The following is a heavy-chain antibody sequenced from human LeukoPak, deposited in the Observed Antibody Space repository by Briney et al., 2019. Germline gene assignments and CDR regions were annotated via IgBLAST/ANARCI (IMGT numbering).Heavy chain of an antibody. CDR3: ARGATDTTRWFDP. Sequence: GGSLRLSCAASGFTFSGYGMNWVRQAPGKGLEWISYISGNSGIIHYADSVKGRFTISRDNAKNSLSLQMNGLRAEDTAAYYCARGATDTTRWFDPWGQGTLVIVSS. CDR1: GFTFSGYG. V-gene: IGHV3-48*01. J-gene: IGHJ5*02. D-gene: IGHD1-7*01. CDR2: ISGNSGII.